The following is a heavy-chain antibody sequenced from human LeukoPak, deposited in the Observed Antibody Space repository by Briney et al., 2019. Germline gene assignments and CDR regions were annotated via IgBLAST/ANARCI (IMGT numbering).Heavy chain of an antibody. J-gene: IGHJ4*02. CDR3: ARLSYSSAH. V-gene: IGHV4-39*01. Sequence: KPSETLSLTCTVSGGSISSSSDYWGWIRQPPGKGLEWIGSIYYSGSTYYNPSLKSRVTISVDTSKNQFSLKLSSVTAADTAVYYCARLSYSSAHWGQGTLVTVSS. CDR2: IYYSGST. CDR1: GGSISSSSDY. D-gene: IGHD6-25*01.